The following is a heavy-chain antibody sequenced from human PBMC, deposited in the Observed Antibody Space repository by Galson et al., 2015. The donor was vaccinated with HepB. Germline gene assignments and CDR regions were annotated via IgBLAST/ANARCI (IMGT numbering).Heavy chain of an antibody. CDR3: ARGSMIVGSMKG. CDR1: GGTFSSYT. J-gene: IGHJ4*02. CDR2: IIPILGIA. V-gene: IGHV1-69*02. Sequence: SVKVSCKASGGTFSSYTISWVRQAPGQGLEWMGRIIPILGIANYAQKFQGRVTITADKSTSTAYMELSSLKSEDTAVYCCARGSMIVGSMKGWGQGTLVTVSS. D-gene: IGHD3-22*01.